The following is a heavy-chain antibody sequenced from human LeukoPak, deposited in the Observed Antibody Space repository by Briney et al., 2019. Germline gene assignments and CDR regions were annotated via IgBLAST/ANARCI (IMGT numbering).Heavy chain of an antibody. CDR2: ISAYNNYT. V-gene: IGHV1-18*01. CDR3: AREGADDHGRLLWFDP. D-gene: IGHD4-17*01. J-gene: IGHJ5*02. Sequence: ASVKVSCKASGYTFTHYIINWVRQAPGQGLEWMGKISAYNNYTTYAQKFQGRIAMTTDTSTNTAYMDLRSLRSDDTAFYYCAREGADDHGRLLWFDPWGQGTLVTVSS. CDR1: GYTFTHYI.